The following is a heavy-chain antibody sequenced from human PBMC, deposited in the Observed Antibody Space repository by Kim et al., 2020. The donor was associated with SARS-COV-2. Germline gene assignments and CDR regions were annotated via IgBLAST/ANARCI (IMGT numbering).Heavy chain of an antibody. D-gene: IGHD4-17*01. CDR3: ARQTTVTSHCYYYGMDV. J-gene: IGHJ6*02. Sequence: GGSLRLSCAASGFTFSSYWMSWVRQAPGKGLEWVANIKQDGSEKYYVDSVKGRFTISRDNAKNSLYLQMNSLRAEDTAVYYCARQTTVTSHCYYYGMDVWGQGTTVTVSS. CDR1: GFTFSSYW. V-gene: IGHV3-7*03. CDR2: IKQDGSEK.